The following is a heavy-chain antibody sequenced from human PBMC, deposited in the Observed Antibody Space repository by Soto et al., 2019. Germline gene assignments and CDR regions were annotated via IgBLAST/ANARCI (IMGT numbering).Heavy chain of an antibody. D-gene: IGHD2-8*01. CDR2: IIPIFGTA. V-gene: IGHV1-69*01. Sequence: QVQLVQSGAEVKKPGSSVKVSCKASGGTFSSYAISWVRQAPGQGLEWMGWIIPIFGTANYAQKFQGRVTITADESTRTAYMELRSLRYGEPAVYYCARDSRVLMVYAAGGGYYYYGMDVWGQGTTVTVSS. J-gene: IGHJ6*02. CDR3: ARDSRVLMVYAAGGGYYYYGMDV. CDR1: GGTFSSYA.